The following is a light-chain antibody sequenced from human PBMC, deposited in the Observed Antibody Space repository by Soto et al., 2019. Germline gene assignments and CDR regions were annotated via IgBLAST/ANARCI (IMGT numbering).Light chain of an antibody. CDR2: DAS. J-gene: IGKJ4*01. CDR1: QSVSSY. CDR3: QQRSSWPPLT. V-gene: IGKV3-11*01. Sequence: EIVLTQSPATLSLSPGERATLSCRASQSVSSYLAWYQQKPGQAPRLLIYDASNRATGIPARFSGSGSGTDFTLTISSLEPEDFAVYSCQQRSSWPPLTFGGGNNVEIK.